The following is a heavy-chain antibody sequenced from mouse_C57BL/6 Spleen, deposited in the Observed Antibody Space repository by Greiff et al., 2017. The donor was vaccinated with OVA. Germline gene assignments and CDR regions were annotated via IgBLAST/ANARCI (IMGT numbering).Heavy chain of an antibody. CDR3: ARGTVVADYAMDY. J-gene: IGHJ4*01. V-gene: IGHV1-59*01. D-gene: IGHD1-1*01. Sequence: QVQLKQPGAELVRPGTSVKLSCKASGYTFTSYWMHWVKQRPGQGLEWIGVIDPSDSYTNYNQKFKGKATLTVDTSSSTAYMQLSSLTSEDSAVYYCARGTVVADYAMDYWGQGTSVTVSS. CDR1: GYTFTSYW. CDR2: IDPSDSYT.